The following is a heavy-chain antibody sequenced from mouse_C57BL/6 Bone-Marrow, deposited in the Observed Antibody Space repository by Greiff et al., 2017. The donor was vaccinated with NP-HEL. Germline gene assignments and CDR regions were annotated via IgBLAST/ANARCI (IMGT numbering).Heavy chain of an antibody. V-gene: IGHV5-4*01. CDR1: GFTFSSYA. D-gene: IGHD4-1*01. CDR2: ISDGGSYT. Sequence: VQRVESGGGLVKPGGSLKLSCAASGFTFSSYAMSWVRQTPEKRLEWVATISDGGSYTYYPDNVKGRFTISRDNAKNNLYLQMSHLKSEDTAMYYCARDWGYFDYWGQGTTLTVSS. CDR3: ARDWGYFDY. J-gene: IGHJ2*01.